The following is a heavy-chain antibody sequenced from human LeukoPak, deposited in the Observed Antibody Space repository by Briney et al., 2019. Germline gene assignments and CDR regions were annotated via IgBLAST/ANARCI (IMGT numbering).Heavy chain of an antibody. CDR2: IYYTGTT. CDR3: ARLYFVSGNPFDY. D-gene: IGHD3-10*01. Sequence: SETLSLTCTVSGGSISSSTYYWVWVRQPPGKGLEWIATIYYTGTTYYNPSLKSRVTISVDTSNNQFSLTLNSVTAADTAVYYCARLYFVSGNPFDYWGQGTLVTVSS. CDR1: GGSISSSTYY. J-gene: IGHJ4*02. V-gene: IGHV4-39*07.